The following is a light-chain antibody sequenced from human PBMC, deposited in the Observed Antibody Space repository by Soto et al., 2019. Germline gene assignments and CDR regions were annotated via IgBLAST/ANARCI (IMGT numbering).Light chain of an antibody. V-gene: IGKV3-20*01. CDR2: AAS. CDR1: QSVSSSY. CDR3: QQYGSSPPIT. Sequence: EVVLTPSPGTLSLSPGERAALYCRASQSVSSSYLAWYQQKPGQAPRLLIYAASSRATGIPDRFSGSGSGTDFTLTISRLEPEDFAVYYCQQYGSSPPITFGQGTRLEI. J-gene: IGKJ5*01.